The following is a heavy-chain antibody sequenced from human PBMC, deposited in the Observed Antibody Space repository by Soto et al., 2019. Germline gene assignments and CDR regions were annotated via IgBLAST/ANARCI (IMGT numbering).Heavy chain of an antibody. Sequence: LRLSCAASGFTFSSYDMHWVRQATGKGLEWVSAIGTAGDTYYPGSVKGRFTISRENAKNSLYLQMNSLRAEDTAVYYCARRRPYYYGSGSTFYYYGMDVWGQGTTVTVSS. CDR1: GFTFSSYD. CDR2: IGTAGDT. CDR3: ARRRPYYYGSGSTFYYYGMDV. D-gene: IGHD3-10*01. J-gene: IGHJ6*02. V-gene: IGHV3-13*01.